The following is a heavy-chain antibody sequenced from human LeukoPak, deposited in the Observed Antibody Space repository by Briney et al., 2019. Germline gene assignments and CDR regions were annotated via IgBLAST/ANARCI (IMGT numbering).Heavy chain of an antibody. D-gene: IGHD3-3*01. J-gene: IGHJ4*02. CDR3: ATEGITIFGVVIRVMDY. CDR1: GYTLTELS. V-gene: IGHV1-24*01. Sequence: ASVKVSCKVSGYTLTELSMHWVRQAPGKGLEWMGGFDPEDGETIYAQKFQGRVTMTEDTSTDTAYMELSSLRSEDTAVYYCATEGITIFGVVIRVMDYWGQGTLVTVSS. CDR2: FDPEDGET.